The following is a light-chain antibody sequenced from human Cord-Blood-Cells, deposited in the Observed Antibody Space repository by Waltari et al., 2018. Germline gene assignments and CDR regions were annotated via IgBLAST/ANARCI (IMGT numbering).Light chain of an antibody. CDR1: QSISSY. V-gene: IGKV1-39*01. CDR2: AAS. CDR3: QQSYSTPLLT. Sequence: DIQMTPSPSPLSASVGDRVTITCRASQSISSYLNWYQQKPGKAPKLLIYAASSLQSGVPSRFSGSGSRTDFTLTISSLQPEDFATYYCQQSYSTPLLTFGGGTKVEIK. J-gene: IGKJ4*01.